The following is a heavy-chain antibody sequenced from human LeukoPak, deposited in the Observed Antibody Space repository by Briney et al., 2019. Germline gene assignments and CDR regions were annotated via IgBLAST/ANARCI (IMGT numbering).Heavy chain of an antibody. CDR1: GGSISSSTYS. J-gene: IGHJ4*02. CDR3: ARLLPYCSDGICYFWEYFDS. Sequence: PSETLSLTCSVSGGSISSSTYSWGWIRQPPGKGLEWIGSFYYTGDTYYGPSLKSRVTISVDTSKIQFSLNLTSLTAADTAVYYCARLLPYCSDGICYFWEYFDSWGQGTLVTVSS. V-gene: IGHV4-39*01. CDR2: FYYTGDT. D-gene: IGHD2-15*01.